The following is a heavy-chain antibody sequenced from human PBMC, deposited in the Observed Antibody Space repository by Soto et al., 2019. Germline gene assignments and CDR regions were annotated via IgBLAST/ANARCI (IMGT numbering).Heavy chain of an antibody. V-gene: IGHV3-7*01. CDR2: IKQDGSVK. CDR3: TINSY. Sequence: PGGSLRLSCVASGLTFSNYWMSWVRQAPGKGPEWVANIKQDGSVKRYVDAVKGRFSISRDNAKNSLYLQMDSLRAEDTAVYYCTINSYWGQGALVTVSS. J-gene: IGHJ4*02. CDR1: GLTFSNYW.